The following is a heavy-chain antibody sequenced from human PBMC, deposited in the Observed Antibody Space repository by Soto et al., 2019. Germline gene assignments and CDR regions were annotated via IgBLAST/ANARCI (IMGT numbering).Heavy chain of an antibody. CDR2: IYYSGST. D-gene: IGHD4-17*01. CDR1: GGSISSGGYY. Sequence: QVQLQESGPGLVKPSQTLSLTCTVSGGSISSGGYYWSWIRQHPGKGLEWIGYIYYSGSTYYNPSLKSRVTLSVDTSKNQFSLKLSSVTAADTAVYYCARDRMTTVTPYYYYGMDVWGQGTTVTVSS. V-gene: IGHV4-31*03. CDR3: ARDRMTTVTPYYYYGMDV. J-gene: IGHJ6*02.